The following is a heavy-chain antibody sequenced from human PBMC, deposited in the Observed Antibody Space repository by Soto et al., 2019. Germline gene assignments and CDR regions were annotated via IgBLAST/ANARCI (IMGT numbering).Heavy chain of an antibody. Sequence: SETLSLTCTVSGGSISSSSYYWGWIRQPPGKGLEWIGSIYYSGSTYHNPSLKSRVTISVDTSKNQFSLKLSSVTAADTAVYYFAIQFNYYGSGSYYNGRWFDPWGQGTLVTVSS. D-gene: IGHD3-10*01. CDR2: IYYSGST. CDR3: AIQFNYYGSGSYYNGRWFDP. V-gene: IGHV4-39*01. J-gene: IGHJ5*02. CDR1: GGSISSSSYY.